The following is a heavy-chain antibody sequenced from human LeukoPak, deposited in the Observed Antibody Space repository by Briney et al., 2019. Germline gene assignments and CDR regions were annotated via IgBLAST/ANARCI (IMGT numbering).Heavy chain of an antibody. V-gene: IGHV3-23*01. Sequence: GGSLRLSCEAAGFSFRDYPMGWVRRASGKRLEWGSGITAGADVTFYADPVKGRFTISRDNSKNTLYLQMNSLRAEDSAEYYCAKSLLTTATGTGRAFDIWGQGTMVTVSA. CDR1: GFSFRDYP. CDR3: AKSLLTTATGTGRAFDI. CDR2: ITAGADVT. D-gene: IGHD1-1*01. J-gene: IGHJ3*02.